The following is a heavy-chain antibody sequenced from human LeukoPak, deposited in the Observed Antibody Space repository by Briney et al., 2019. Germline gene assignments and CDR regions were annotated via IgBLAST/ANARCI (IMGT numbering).Heavy chain of an antibody. V-gene: IGHV1-2*06. D-gene: IGHD3-22*01. CDR3: ARETYDSSGSVDY. Sequence: ASVKVSCKASGYTFTGYYMHWVRQAPGQGLEWMGRINPNSGGTNYAQKFQGRVTMTRDTSISTAYMELSRLRSDDAAVYYCARETYDSSGSVDYWGQGTLVTVSS. J-gene: IGHJ4*02. CDR1: GYTFTGYY. CDR2: INPNSGGT.